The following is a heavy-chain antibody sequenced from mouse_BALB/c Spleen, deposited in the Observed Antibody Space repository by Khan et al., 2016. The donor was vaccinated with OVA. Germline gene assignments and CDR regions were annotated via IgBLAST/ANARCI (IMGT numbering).Heavy chain of an antibody. CDR1: GFTFSTYA. CDR2: ISSSGDYI. Sequence: EVELVESGGDLVRPGGSLKLSCSASGFTFSTYAMSWVRQTPEKRLEWVATISSSGDYIYYPDSVKGRFTISRDTAKNTLYPQMSSLRSEDTAMYYCARHNYGPFAYWGQGTLVTVSA. V-gene: IGHV5-9-3*01. CDR3: ARHNYGPFAY. J-gene: IGHJ3*01. D-gene: IGHD1-1*01.